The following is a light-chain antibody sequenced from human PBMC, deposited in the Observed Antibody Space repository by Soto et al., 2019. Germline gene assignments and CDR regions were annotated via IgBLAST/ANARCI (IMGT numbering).Light chain of an antibody. CDR3: MQALQPPPS. J-gene: IGKJ4*01. Sequence: EIVMTQSPLSLSVTPGEPASISCRSSQSLLHSNGYNCLDWYLQKPGQSPQLLIHMGSSRAPGVPDRFGGSGSGTFFTLKTTRVEAAGVGVYYGMQALQPPPSCGGGTRVEIK. V-gene: IGKV2-28*01. CDR1: QSLLHSNGYNC. CDR2: MGS.